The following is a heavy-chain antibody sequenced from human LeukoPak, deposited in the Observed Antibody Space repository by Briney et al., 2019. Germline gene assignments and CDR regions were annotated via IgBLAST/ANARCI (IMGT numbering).Heavy chain of an antibody. J-gene: IGHJ1*01. CDR2: INSDETIS. D-gene: IGHD3-16*01. Sequence: TGGSLRLSCAASGFTFSSYWMHWVRQVPNQGLMWVSRINSDETISEYVDSVNGRFTISRDNAKNTLYLRMNSLRAEDTAVYFCLYGGYFQHWGQGTLVTVSS. CDR3: LYGGYFQH. CDR1: GFTFSSYW. V-gene: IGHV3-74*01.